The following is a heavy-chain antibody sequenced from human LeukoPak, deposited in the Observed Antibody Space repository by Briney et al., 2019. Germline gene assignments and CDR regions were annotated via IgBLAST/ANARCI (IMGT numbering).Heavy chain of an antibody. CDR2: INYSGTT. CDR3: ARLLDC. Sequence: PSETLSLTCTVSGGAITNDNFYWGWVRQPPGKGLEWVVSINYSGTTYYTPSLRSRLSISVDTTSTQFFLTLTSVTAADTAVYYCARLLDCWGGGILVSVSS. V-gene: IGHV4-39*01. CDR1: GGAITNDNFY. J-gene: IGHJ4*02.